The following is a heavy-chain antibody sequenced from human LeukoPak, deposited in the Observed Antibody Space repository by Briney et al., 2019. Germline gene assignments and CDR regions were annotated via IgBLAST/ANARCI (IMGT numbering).Heavy chain of an antibody. D-gene: IGHD5-18*01. CDR1: GGSISTYY. CDR2: IYYSGST. V-gene: IGHV4-59*08. CDR3: ARSRGYSYGTTFLDY. Sequence: SQTLSLTCTVSGGSISTYYWSWIRQPPGKGLEWIGYIYYSGSTNYNPSLKSRVTISVDTSKTQFSLKLSSVTAADTAVYYCARSRGYSYGTTFLDYWGQGTLVTVSS. J-gene: IGHJ4*02.